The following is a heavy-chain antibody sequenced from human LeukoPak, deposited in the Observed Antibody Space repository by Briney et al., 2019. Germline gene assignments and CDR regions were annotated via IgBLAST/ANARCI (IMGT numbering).Heavy chain of an antibody. Sequence: AGGSLRLSCAASGFTFSSYAMSWVRQARGKGLEWVSAISGSGGSTYYAASVKGRFTISRDNSKSTLYLQMNSLRAEDTAVYYCAKDGYYGDYLFDYWGQGTLVTVSS. D-gene: IGHD4-17*01. CDR3: AKDGYYGDYLFDY. V-gene: IGHV3-23*01. CDR2: ISGSGGST. J-gene: IGHJ4*02. CDR1: GFTFSSYA.